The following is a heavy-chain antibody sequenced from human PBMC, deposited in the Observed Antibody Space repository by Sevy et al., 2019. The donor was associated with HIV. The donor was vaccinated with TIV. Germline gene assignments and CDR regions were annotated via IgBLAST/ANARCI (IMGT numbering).Heavy chain of an antibody. D-gene: IGHD2-2*01. Sequence: ASVKVSCKASGGTFSSYAISWVRQAPGQGLEWMGGIIPIFGTANYAQKFQGRVTITADESTSTAYMELSSLRSEDTAVYYCASNSLQDIVVVPAAQYYGMDVWGQGTTVTVSS. CDR2: IIPIFGTA. CDR1: GGTFSSYA. CDR3: ASNSLQDIVVVPAAQYYGMDV. J-gene: IGHJ6*02. V-gene: IGHV1-69*13.